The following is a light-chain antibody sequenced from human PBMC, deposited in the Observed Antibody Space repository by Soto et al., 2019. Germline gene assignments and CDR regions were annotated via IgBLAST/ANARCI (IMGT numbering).Light chain of an antibody. Sequence: QSVLTQPASVSGSPGQSITISCTGTSSDVGAYNYVSWYRQYPGTAPKPMIYDVSNRPSGVPDRFSGSKSGTSASLAITGLQAEDEADYYCQSYDSSLSGPHVVFGGGTQLTVL. CDR3: QSYDSSLSGPHVV. V-gene: IGLV2-14*03. J-gene: IGLJ2*01. CDR2: DVS. CDR1: SSDVGAYNY.